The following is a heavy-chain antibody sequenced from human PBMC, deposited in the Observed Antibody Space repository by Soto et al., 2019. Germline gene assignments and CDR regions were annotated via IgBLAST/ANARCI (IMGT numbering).Heavy chain of an antibody. J-gene: IGHJ4*02. V-gene: IGHV3-33*01. Sequence: QVQLVESGGGVVQPGRSLRLSCAASGFTFSSYGMHWVRQAPGKGLEWVAVIWYDGSNKYYADSVKGRFTISRDNSKNTLYLQMNSLRAEDTAVYYCARPHSGYSFDYWGQGTLVTVSS. CDR2: IWYDGSNK. CDR3: ARPHSGYSFDY. CDR1: GFTFSSYG. D-gene: IGHD3-22*01.